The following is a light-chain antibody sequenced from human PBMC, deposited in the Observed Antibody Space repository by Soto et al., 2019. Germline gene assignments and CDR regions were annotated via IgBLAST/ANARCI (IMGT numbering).Light chain of an antibody. J-gene: IGKJ5*01. CDR1: QSVRSNY. CDR2: GAS. V-gene: IGKV3-20*01. CDR3: QQYGSSPIT. Sequence: ENVLTQSPGTLSLSPGERATLSCRASQSVRSNYVAWYQQKPGQAPRLLISGASSRATGIPGFSGSGSGTDFTLTISRLEPEDFELYYCQQYGSSPITFGQGTRLDIK.